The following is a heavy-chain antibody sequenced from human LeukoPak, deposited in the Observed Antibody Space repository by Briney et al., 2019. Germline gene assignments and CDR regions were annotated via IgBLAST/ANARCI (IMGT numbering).Heavy chain of an antibody. Sequence: SETLSLTCTVSGGSISSYYWSWIRQPPGKGLEWIGEINHSGSTKHNPSLKSRVTISVDTSKNQISLKLSSVTAADTSVYYCARRTFGGVIKYWGQGTLVTVSS. CDR3: ARRTFGGVIKY. CDR2: INHSGST. V-gene: IGHV4-34*01. D-gene: IGHD3-16*02. CDR1: GGSISSYY. J-gene: IGHJ4*02.